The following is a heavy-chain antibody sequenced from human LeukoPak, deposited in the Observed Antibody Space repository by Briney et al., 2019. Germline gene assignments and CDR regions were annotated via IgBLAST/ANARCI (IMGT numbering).Heavy chain of an antibody. CDR1: GFTFSSYA. CDR3: ARGPYYYDSGIIDY. CDR2: ISYDGSNK. J-gene: IGHJ4*02. D-gene: IGHD3-22*01. V-gene: IGHV3-30*04. Sequence: PGGSLRLSCAASGFTFSSYAMRWVRQAPGKGLEWVAVISYDGSNKYYADSVKGRFTISRDNAKNSLYLQMNSLRAEDTAVYYCARGPYYYDSGIIDYWGQGTLVTVSS.